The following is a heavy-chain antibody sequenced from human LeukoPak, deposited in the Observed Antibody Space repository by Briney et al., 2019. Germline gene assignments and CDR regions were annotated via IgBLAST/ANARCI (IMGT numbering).Heavy chain of an antibody. J-gene: IGHJ3*02. CDR2: INHSGST. D-gene: IGHD3-16*01. CDR3: ARGGLFTAPKVAFDI. Sequence: PSETLSLTCAVYGGSFSGYYWSWIRQPPGKGLEWIGEINHSGSTNYNPSLKSRVTISVDTSKNQFSLKLSSVTAADTAVYYCARGGLFTAPKVAFDIWGQGTMVTVSS. V-gene: IGHV4-34*01. CDR1: GGSFSGYY.